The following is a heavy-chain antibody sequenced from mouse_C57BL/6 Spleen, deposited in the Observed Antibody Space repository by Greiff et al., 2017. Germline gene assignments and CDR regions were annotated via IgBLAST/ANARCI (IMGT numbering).Heavy chain of an antibody. D-gene: IGHD2-4*01. CDR3: ARSLYYYDKGFAG. CDR2: ISSGSSTI. V-gene: IGHV5-17*01. CDR1: GFTFSDYG. J-gene: IGHJ3*01. Sequence: EVQVVESGGGLVKPGGSLKLSCAASGFTFSDYGMPWVRQAPEKGLEWVAYISSGSSTIYYADTVKGRFTISRDNAKNTLFLQMTSLRSEDTARYYCARSLYYYDKGFAGWGHWTLVTVS.